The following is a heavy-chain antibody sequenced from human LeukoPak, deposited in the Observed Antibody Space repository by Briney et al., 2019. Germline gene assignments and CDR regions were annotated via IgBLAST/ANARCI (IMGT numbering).Heavy chain of an antibody. CDR2: ISGSSSYI. CDR1: GFTFSSYS. D-gene: IGHD3-22*01. Sequence: GGSMRLSCAASGFTFSSYSMNWVRQAPGKGLEWVSSISGSSSYIYYADSVKGRFTISRDNAKNSLYLQMNSLRAEDTAVYYCARDLIWDYYDSSGYYLDYWGQGTLVTVSS. V-gene: IGHV3-21*01. J-gene: IGHJ4*02. CDR3: ARDLIWDYYDSSGYYLDY.